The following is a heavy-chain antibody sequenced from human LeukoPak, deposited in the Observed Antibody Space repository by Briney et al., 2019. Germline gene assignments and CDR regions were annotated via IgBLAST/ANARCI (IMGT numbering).Heavy chain of an antibody. CDR2: IYYSGST. CDR1: GGSISSSSYY. V-gene: IGHV4-39*01. J-gene: IGHJ4*02. CDR3: ARATTIFGKYYFDY. D-gene: IGHD3-3*01. Sequence: SETLSLTCTVSGGSISSSSYYWGWIRQPPGKGLEWIGHIYYSGSTYYNPSLKSRVTISVDTSKTQFSLKLSSVTAADTAVYYCARATTIFGKYYFDYWGQGTLVTVSS.